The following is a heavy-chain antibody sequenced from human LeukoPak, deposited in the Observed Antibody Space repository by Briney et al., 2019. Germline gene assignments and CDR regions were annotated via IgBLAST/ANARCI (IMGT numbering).Heavy chain of an antibody. D-gene: IGHD2-21*01. J-gene: IGHJ4*02. CDR1: GYTFTDYY. CDR2: INPNSGGT. V-gene: IGHV1-2*02. Sequence: ASVKVSCKASGYTFTDYYMHWVRQAPGLGLEWMGWINPNSGGTNYAQKFQGRVTMTRDTSISTAYMELSRLRSDDTAVYYCAIILVGGPKTWGGDYWGQGTLVTVSS. CDR3: AIILVGGPKTWGGDY.